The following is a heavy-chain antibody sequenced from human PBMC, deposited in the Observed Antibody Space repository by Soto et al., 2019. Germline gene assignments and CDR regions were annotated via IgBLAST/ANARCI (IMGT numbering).Heavy chain of an antibody. V-gene: IGHV3-30*18. Sequence: PVVSLRLSCAASGFIFKSYAMHWVRRAPGKGMERVAVISYDGSYTYYADSVRGRVTISRDHSKNTHFLQMTGLKPEDTAVYFCAKGRTEGELWSLYQHYIGRDAWGQGNTGTGAS. CDR3: AKGRTEGELWSLYQHYIGRDA. CDR2: ISYDGSYT. CDR1: GFIFKSYA. J-gene: IGHJ6*02. D-gene: IGHD3-3*01.